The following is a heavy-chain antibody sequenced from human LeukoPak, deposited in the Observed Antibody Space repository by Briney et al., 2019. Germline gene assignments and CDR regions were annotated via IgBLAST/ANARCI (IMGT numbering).Heavy chain of an antibody. Sequence: AGGTLRLSCAASGFTFSSYGMSWVRQAPGKGLEWVSAISGSGGSTYYADSVKGRFTISRDNSKNTLYLQMNSLRAEDTAVYYCAKYVVGATGGAFDIWGQGTMVTVSS. CDR1: GFTFSSYG. CDR3: AKYVVGATGGAFDI. J-gene: IGHJ3*02. CDR2: ISGSGGST. D-gene: IGHD1-26*01. V-gene: IGHV3-23*01.